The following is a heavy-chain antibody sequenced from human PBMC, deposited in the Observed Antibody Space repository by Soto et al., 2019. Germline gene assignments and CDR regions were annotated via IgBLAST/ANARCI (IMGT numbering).Heavy chain of an antibody. Sequence: EVQLVESGGGLVQPGGSLRLSCAASGFTFSSYSMNWIRQAPGKGLEWVSYISSSSSTIFYADSVKGRFAISRDNAKNSLYLQMNSLRDEDTAVYYCARRGGSGWYIDYWGQGTLVTVSS. D-gene: IGHD6-19*01. J-gene: IGHJ4*02. CDR2: ISSSSSTI. CDR1: GFTFSSYS. CDR3: ARRGGSGWYIDY. V-gene: IGHV3-48*02.